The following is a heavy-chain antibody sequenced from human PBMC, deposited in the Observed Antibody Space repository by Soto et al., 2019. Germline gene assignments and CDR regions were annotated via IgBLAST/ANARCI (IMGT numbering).Heavy chain of an antibody. CDR2: IRSKAYGGTT. V-gene: IGHV3-49*03. CDR1: GFTFGDYA. D-gene: IGHD6-6*01. CDR3: TRSLNIAARPTKSTRYYGMDV. J-gene: IGHJ6*02. Sequence: GGSLRLFCTASGFTFGDYAMSWFRQAPGKGLEWVGFIRSKAYGGTTEYAASVKGRFTISRDDSKSIAYLQMNSLKTEDTAVYYCTRSLNIAARPTKSTRYYGMDVWGQGTTVTVSS.